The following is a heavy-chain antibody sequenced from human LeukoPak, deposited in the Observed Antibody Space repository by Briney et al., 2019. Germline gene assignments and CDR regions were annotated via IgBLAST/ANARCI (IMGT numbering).Heavy chain of an antibody. CDR3: AREEYYDSSGYRDY. V-gene: IGHV1-69*13. CDR2: IIPIFGTA. Sequence: ASVKVSCKASGGTFSSYAISWVRQAPGQGLEWMGGIIPIFGTANYAQKFQGRVTITAAECTRTAYMELSSLRSEDAAVYYCAREEYYDSSGYRDYWGQGTLVTVSS. CDR1: GGTFSSYA. J-gene: IGHJ4*02. D-gene: IGHD3-22*01.